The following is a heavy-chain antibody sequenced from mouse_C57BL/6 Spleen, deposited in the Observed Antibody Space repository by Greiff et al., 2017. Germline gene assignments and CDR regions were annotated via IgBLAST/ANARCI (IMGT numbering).Heavy chain of an antibody. Sequence: VQLQESGPELVKPGASVKISCKASGYAFSSSWMNWVKQRPGKGLEWIGRIYPGDGDTNYNGKFKGKATLTADKSSSQAYRQLSSLTYEDSAVYFCARETFYARDYWGQGTSVTVSS. CDR3: ARETFYARDY. CDR2: IYPGDGDT. CDR1: GYAFSSSW. V-gene: IGHV1-82*01. J-gene: IGHJ4*01.